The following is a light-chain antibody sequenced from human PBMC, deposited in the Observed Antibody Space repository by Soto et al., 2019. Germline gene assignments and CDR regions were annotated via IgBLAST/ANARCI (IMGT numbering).Light chain of an antibody. Sequence: EIVLTQSPANLSLSPGDIATLSCRASQSVSSYLAWYQQKPGQAPRLLIYDASNRATGIPARFSGSGSGTDFILTISSLEPEDFAVYYCQQRTNWSSVTFGGGTKVDIK. J-gene: IGKJ4*01. CDR1: QSVSSY. CDR2: DAS. CDR3: QQRTNWSSVT. V-gene: IGKV3-11*01.